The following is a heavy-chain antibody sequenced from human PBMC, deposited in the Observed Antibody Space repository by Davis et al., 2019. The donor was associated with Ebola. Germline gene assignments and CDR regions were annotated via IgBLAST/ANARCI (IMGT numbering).Heavy chain of an antibody. CDR1: GGSFSAYY. J-gene: IGHJ4*02. V-gene: IGHV4-34*01. CDR3: ARGQFWFGAYFDY. CDR2: INHSGST. D-gene: IGHD3-10*01. Sequence: SETLSLTCAVYGGSFSAYYWSWIRQPPGKGLEWIGEINHSGSTNYNPSLKSRVTISVDTSKNQFSLKLSSMTAADTAVYYCARGQFWFGAYFDYWGQGTLVTVSS.